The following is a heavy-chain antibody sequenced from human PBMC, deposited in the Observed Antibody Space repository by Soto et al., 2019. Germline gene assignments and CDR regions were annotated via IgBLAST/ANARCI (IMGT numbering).Heavy chain of an antibody. J-gene: IGHJ6*02. CDR1: GFTFSNGW. CDR3: TTNSVTNFYYCGMEV. V-gene: IGHV3-15*01. CDR2: IKTNIDGGRI. Sequence: EVQLVESGGGLVKPGGSLRLSCEGSGFTFSNGWMTWVRQAPGKGLEWVGRIKTNIDGGRIDYAAPVKGRFTISRDDSKNTLYLQMNSLKTEDTAVYYCTTNSVTNFYYCGMEVWGLGTTVTVSS.